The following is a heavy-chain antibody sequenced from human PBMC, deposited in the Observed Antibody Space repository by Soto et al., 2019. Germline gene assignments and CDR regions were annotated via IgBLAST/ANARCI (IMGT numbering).Heavy chain of an antibody. J-gene: IGHJ4*02. Sequence: GASVKVSCKASGYTFTSYDINWVRQATGQGLEWMGWMNPNSGNTGYAQKFQGRVTMTRNTSISTAYMELSSLRSEDTAVYYCARLKGYCSSTSCRKYYFDYWGQGTLVTVSS. V-gene: IGHV1-8*01. CDR3: ARLKGYCSSTSCRKYYFDY. D-gene: IGHD2-2*01. CDR2: MNPNSGNT. CDR1: GYTFTSYD.